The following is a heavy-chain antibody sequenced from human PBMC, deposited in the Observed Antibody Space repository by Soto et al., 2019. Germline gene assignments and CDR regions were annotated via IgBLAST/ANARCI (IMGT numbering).Heavy chain of an antibody. CDR2: IYPGDSDT. CDR3: ARGYCTATICDPWFDP. J-gene: IGHJ5*02. V-gene: IGHV5-51*01. Sequence: GESLKISCQGSGYAFSIYWIAWVRQMPGKGLEWMGIIYPGDSDTRYSPSFQGPVTISVDKSITTAYLQWSSLKASDTAMYYCARGYCTATICDPWFDPWGQGTLVTVSS. D-gene: IGHD2-8*02. CDR1: GYAFSIYW.